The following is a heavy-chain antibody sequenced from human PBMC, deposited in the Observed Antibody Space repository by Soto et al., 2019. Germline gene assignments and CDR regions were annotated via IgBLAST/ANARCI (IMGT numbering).Heavy chain of an antibody. CDR1: GFTFSSYG. J-gene: IGHJ4*02. CDR3: ARDLGVVVVAATLDY. CDR2: IWYDGSNK. D-gene: IGHD2-15*01. V-gene: IGHV3-33*01. Sequence: QVQLVESGGDVVQPGRSLRLSCAASGFTFSSYGMHWVRQAPGKGLEWVAVIWYDGSNKYYADSVKGRFTISRDNSKNTLYLQMNSLRAEDTAVYYCARDLGVVVVAATLDYWGQGTLVTVSS.